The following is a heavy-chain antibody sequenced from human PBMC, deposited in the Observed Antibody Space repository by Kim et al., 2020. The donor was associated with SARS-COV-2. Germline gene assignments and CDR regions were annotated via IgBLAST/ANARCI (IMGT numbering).Heavy chain of an antibody. CDR1: GGTFSSYA. Sequence: SVKVSCKASGGTFSSYAISWVRQAPGQGLEWMGGIIPIFGTANYAQKFQGRVTITADESTSTAYMELSSLRSEDTAVYYCARDPYGSGKGLWHYGMDVWGQGTTVTVSS. V-gene: IGHV1-69*13. CDR3: ARDPYGSGKGLWHYGMDV. J-gene: IGHJ6*02. D-gene: IGHD3-10*01. CDR2: IIPIFGTA.